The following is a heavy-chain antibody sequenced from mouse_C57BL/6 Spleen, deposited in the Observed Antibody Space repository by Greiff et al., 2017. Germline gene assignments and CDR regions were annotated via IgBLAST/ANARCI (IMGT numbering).Heavy chain of an antibody. CDR2: ISYDGSN. Sequence: EVQLQESGPGLVKPSQSLSLTCSVTGYSITSGYYWNWIRQFPGNKLEWMGYISYDGSNNYNPSLKNRISITRDTSKNQFFLKLNSVTTEDTATYYCARLLLRYPWYFDVWGTGTTVTVSS. CDR3: ARLLLRYPWYFDV. D-gene: IGHD1-1*01. V-gene: IGHV3-6*01. CDR1: GYSITSGYY. J-gene: IGHJ1*03.